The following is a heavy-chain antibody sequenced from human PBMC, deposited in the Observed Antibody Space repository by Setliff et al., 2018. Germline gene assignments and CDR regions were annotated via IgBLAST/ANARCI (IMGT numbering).Heavy chain of an antibody. D-gene: IGHD1-1*01. Sequence: GGSLRLSCAASGFSFSDSTMDWVRQASGKGLEWLGRIRSKDESYATEYAASVKGRFTISRDDSKNTAYVQMTSLKTEDTAVYYCTCPSRGGRLPGRDYWGQGALVTVSS. CDR2: IRSKDESYAT. J-gene: IGHJ4*02. CDR3: TCPSRGGRLPGRDY. V-gene: IGHV3-73*01. CDR1: GFSFSDST.